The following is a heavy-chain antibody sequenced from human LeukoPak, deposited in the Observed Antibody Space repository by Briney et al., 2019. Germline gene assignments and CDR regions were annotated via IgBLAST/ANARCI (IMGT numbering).Heavy chain of an antibody. CDR3: TTDPQCSGGDCYYFDY. CDR1: GFTFSSAW. Sequence: GGSLRLSCAASGFTFSSAWMSWVRQAPGKGLEWVGRIKSKTDGGTTDYPAPVKGRFTISRDDSKNTLYLQMNSLKTEDTAVYYCTTDPQCSGGDCYYFDYWGQGSLVTVSS. J-gene: IGHJ4*02. CDR2: IKSKTDGGTT. V-gene: IGHV3-15*01. D-gene: IGHD2-21*02.